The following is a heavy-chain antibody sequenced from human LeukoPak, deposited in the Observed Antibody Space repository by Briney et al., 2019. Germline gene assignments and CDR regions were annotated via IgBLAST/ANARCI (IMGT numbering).Heavy chain of an antibody. CDR2: ISSTSSNI. J-gene: IGHJ4*02. V-gene: IGHV3-21*01. CDR3: ARVAGYCDSTSNCYSDY. Sequence: GGSLRLSCAASGFTFNIYAMNWVRQSPGKGLEWVSSISSTSSNIYYADSVKGRFTISRDNAKNSLYLQMNSLRAEDTAVYYCARVAGYCDSTSNCYSDYWGQGTLVTVSS. D-gene: IGHD2-2*01. CDR1: GFTFNIYA.